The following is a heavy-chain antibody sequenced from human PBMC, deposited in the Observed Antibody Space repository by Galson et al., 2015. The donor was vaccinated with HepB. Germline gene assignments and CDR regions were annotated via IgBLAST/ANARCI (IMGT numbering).Heavy chain of an antibody. Sequence: SLRLSCAASGFTFSDNCMSWIRQAPGKGLEWVSYICISNSIIYYADSVKGRFTISRDNAKNSLYLQMNILRAEDTAVYYCARAALGWFDPWGQGTLVTVSS. CDR2: ICISNSII. V-gene: IGHV3-11*01. D-gene: IGHD6-25*01. CDR1: GFTFSDNC. CDR3: ARAALGWFDP. J-gene: IGHJ5*02.